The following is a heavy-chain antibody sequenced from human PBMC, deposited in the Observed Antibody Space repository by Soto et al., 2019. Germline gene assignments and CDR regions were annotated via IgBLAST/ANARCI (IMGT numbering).Heavy chain of an antibody. CDR3: AHLYDFWSGYTDAFAI. Sequence: QITLKESGPTLVKPTQTLTLTCTFSGFSLSTSGVGVGWIRQPPGKALEWLALIYWDDDKRYSPSLKSRLTITNDTSKNQVVLTMTNMDPVDTATYYCAHLYDFWSGYTDAFAIWGQGTMVTVSS. J-gene: IGHJ3*02. V-gene: IGHV2-5*02. D-gene: IGHD3-3*01. CDR1: GFSLSTSGVG. CDR2: IYWDDDK.